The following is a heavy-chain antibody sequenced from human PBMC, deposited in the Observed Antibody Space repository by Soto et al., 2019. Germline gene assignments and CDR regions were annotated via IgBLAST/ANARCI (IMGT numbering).Heavy chain of an antibody. Sequence: ASVKVSCKASGYTFTGYYMHWVRQAPGQGLEWMGWINPNSGGTNYAQKFQGWVTMTRDTSISTAYMELSRLRSDDTAVYYCARVPRSGSYFGDFDIWGQGTMVTVSS. J-gene: IGHJ3*02. CDR1: GYTFTGYY. D-gene: IGHD1-26*01. CDR3: ARVPRSGSYFGDFDI. CDR2: INPNSGGT. V-gene: IGHV1-2*04.